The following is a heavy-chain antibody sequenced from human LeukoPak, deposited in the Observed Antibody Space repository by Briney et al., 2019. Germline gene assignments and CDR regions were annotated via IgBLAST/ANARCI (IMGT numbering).Heavy chain of an antibody. J-gene: IGHJ2*01. Sequence: PSETLSLTCTVSGGSISSYYWSWIRQPPGEGLEWIGYIYYSGSTNYNPSLKSRVTISVDTSKNQFSLKLSSVTAADTAVYYCARDIGGAIFGMVIANWYFDLWGRGTLVTVSS. V-gene: IGHV4-59*01. CDR1: GGSISSYY. D-gene: IGHD3-3*01. CDR3: ARDIGGAIFGMVIANWYFDL. CDR2: IYYSGST.